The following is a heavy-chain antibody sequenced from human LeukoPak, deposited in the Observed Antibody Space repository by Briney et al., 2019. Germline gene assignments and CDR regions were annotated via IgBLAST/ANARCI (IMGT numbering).Heavy chain of an antibody. J-gene: IGHJ4*02. D-gene: IGHD2-21*02. V-gene: IGHV3-23*01. CDR2: ISGSGGST. Sequence: PGGSLRLSCAASGFTFSSCAMSWVRQAPGKGLEWVSAISGSGGSTYYADSVKGRLTISRDNAKNSLYLQMNRLRDEDTAVYYCARDVSTLAYCGGDCYSVWGQGTLVTVSS. CDR3: ARDVSTLAYCGGDCYSV. CDR1: GFTFSSCA.